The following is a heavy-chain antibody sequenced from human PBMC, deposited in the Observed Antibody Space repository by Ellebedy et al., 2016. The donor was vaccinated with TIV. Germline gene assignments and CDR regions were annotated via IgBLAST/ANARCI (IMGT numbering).Heavy chain of an antibody. D-gene: IGHD2-15*01. J-gene: IGHJ3*02. Sequence: MPSETLSLTCTVSGGSISSGDYYWSWIRQPPGKGLEWIGHIYYSGSTYYNPSLKSRVTISVDTSKNQFSLELSSVTAADTAVYYCARGLGYCSGGSCYIDAFDIWGQGTMVTVSS. CDR2: IYYSGST. CDR3: ARGLGYCSGGSCYIDAFDI. V-gene: IGHV4-30-4*01. CDR1: GGSISSGDYY.